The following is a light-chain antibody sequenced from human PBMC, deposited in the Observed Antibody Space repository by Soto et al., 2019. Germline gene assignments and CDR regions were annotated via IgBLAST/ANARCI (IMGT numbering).Light chain of an antibody. CDR3: SSYRDSSTPNWV. CDR1: SSDVGGYNY. V-gene: IGLV2-14*01. CDR2: EVS. Sequence: QSALTQPASVSGSPGQSITISCTGTSSDVGGYNYVSWYQQHPGKAPKLMIYEVSNRPSGVSNRFSGSKSGNTASLTISGLQAEDEADYYCSSYRDSSTPNWVFGGGTKLTVL. J-gene: IGLJ3*02.